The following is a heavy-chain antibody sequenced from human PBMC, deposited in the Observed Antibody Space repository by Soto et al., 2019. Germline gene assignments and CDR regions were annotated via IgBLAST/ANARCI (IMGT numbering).Heavy chain of an antibody. CDR3: ARDLDYGDFNWFDP. Sequence: PSETLSLTCAVSGYSISSGYYWGCIRQPPGKGLEWIGSIYHSGSTYYNPSLKSRVTISVDTSKNQFSLKLSSVTAADTAVYYCARDLDYGDFNWFDPWGQVTLVTVS. V-gene: IGHV4-38-2*02. CDR1: GYSISSGYY. D-gene: IGHD4-17*01. CDR2: IYHSGST. J-gene: IGHJ5*02.